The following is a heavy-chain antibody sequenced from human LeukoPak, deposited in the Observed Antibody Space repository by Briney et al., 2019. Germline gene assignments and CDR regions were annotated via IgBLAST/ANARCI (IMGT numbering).Heavy chain of an antibody. V-gene: IGHV3-53*01. CDR2: IYSGGTT. CDR1: GFALSTNY. Sequence: GGSLRLSCAASGFALSTNYMSWVRQAPGKGLGWVSVIYSGGTTYYADSVKGRFTIYRDNSKNTLYLQMNSLRAEDTAVYYCASGLRAVWIQLSGPDYWGQGTLVTVSS. D-gene: IGHD5-18*01. J-gene: IGHJ4*02. CDR3: ASGLRAVWIQLSGPDY.